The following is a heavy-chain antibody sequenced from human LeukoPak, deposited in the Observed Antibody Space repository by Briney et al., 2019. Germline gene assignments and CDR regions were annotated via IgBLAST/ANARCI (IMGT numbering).Heavy chain of an antibody. V-gene: IGHV3-30*04. D-gene: IGHD3-9*01. CDR2: ISFHGTDT. J-gene: IGHJ6*03. CDR1: GFTFISYA. CDR3: AKVHYDIGGDYMDV. Sequence: SGTSLRLSCAASGFTFISYAIHWVRQAPGKGLEWVAVISFHGTDTFYADSVKGRFTISRDNSKNTLYLQMSSLRGDDTAVYYCAKVHYDIGGDYMDVWGKGTTVTISS.